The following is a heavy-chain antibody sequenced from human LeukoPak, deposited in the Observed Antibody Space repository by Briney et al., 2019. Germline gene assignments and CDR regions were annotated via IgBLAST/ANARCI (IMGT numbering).Heavy chain of an antibody. CDR3: AKERYYDILTDSSSNRVRSTHFDY. CDR1: GFTFSNYA. D-gene: IGHD3-9*01. CDR2: ISGSGGST. V-gene: IGHV3-23*01. J-gene: IGHJ4*02. Sequence: QPGGSLRLSCAASGFTFSNYAMSWVRQAPGKGLEWVSAISGSGGSTYYADSVKGRFTISRDNSKDTLYLQMNSLRAEDTAVYYCAKERYYDILTDSSSNRVRSTHFDYWGQGTLVTVSS.